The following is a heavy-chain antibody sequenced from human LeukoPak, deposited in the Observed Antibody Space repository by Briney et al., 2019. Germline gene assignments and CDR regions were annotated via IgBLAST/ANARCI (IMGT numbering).Heavy chain of an antibody. CDR3: AKDRAGYSYGTFEA. J-gene: IGHJ4*02. CDR1: GFIFSNYA. V-gene: IGHV3-23*01. D-gene: IGHD5-18*01. Sequence: GGPLRLSCAASGFIFSNYAMTWVRQAPGKGLEWVSSITNTGATTYYADCVKGRFTIPRDNSKKTLYFQMNSLRVEDTAIYYCAKDRAGYSYGTFEAWGQGALVTVSS. CDR2: ITNTGATT.